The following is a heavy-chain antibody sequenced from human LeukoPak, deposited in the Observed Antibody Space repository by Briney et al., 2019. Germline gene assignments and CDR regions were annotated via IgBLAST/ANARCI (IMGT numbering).Heavy chain of an antibody. CDR1: GFTLSGNW. Sequence: PGGSLRLSCAASGFTLSGNWMHWVRQAPGKGLVRVSRINSDGSSTSYADSVKGRFTISRDNAKNTLYLRMNSLRAEDTAVYYCARRDNYDYWGQGTLVTVSS. V-gene: IGHV3-74*01. J-gene: IGHJ4*02. D-gene: IGHD2-15*01. CDR2: INSDGSST. CDR3: ARRDNYDY.